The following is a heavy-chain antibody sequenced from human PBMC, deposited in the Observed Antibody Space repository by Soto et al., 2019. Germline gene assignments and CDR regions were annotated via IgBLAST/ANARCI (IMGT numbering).Heavy chain of an antibody. V-gene: IGHV3-23*01. J-gene: IGHJ4*02. Sequence: EVQLLESGGGLVQPGGSLRLSCAASGFTFSSYAMSWVRQAPGKGLEWVSAISGSGGSTYYADSVKGRFTISRDNSKNTLYLQMNSLRAEDTAVYYCAKMGRCSSTSCDAWRPLGYWGQGTLVTVSS. CDR3: AKMGRCSSTSCDAWRPLGY. CDR1: GFTFSSYA. D-gene: IGHD2-2*01. CDR2: ISGSGGST.